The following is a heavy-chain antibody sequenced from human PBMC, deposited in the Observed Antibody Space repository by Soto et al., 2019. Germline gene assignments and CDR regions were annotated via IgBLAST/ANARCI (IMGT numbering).Heavy chain of an antibody. CDR2: ISGSGFKK. CDR3: AKNQGVELVPLATVDWFDP. CDR1: GFIFENFG. Sequence: GGSLRLSCAASGFIFENFGMSLVRQSPVNGLEWISSISGSGFKKYYADSVKGRFTISRDNSKSTVYLELNNLSAEDTAVYHCAKNQGVELVPLATVDWFDPWGQGSVVTVSS. J-gene: IGHJ5*02. D-gene: IGHD1-26*01. V-gene: IGHV3-23*01.